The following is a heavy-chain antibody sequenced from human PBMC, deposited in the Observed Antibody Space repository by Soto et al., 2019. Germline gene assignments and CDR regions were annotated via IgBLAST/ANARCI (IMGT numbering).Heavy chain of an antibody. D-gene: IGHD4-17*01. CDR3: ARDWVTTGGYYYGMDV. J-gene: IGHJ6*02. Sequence: SETLSLTCTVSGGSISSSSYYWGWIRQPPGKGLEWIGSIYYSGSTYYNPSLKSRVTISVDTSKNQFSLKLSSVTAADTAVYYCARDWVTTGGYYYGMDVWGQGTTVT. CDR2: IYYSGST. V-gene: IGHV4-39*07. CDR1: GGSISSSSYY.